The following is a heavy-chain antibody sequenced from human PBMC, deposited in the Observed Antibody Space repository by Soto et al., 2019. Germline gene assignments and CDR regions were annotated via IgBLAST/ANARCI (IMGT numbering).Heavy chain of an antibody. CDR3: VKDRFRGYSYGRFDY. V-gene: IGHV3-64D*08. J-gene: IGHJ4*02. D-gene: IGHD5-18*01. CDR1: GFTFSSYA. Sequence: PGGSLRLSCSASGFTFSSYAMHWVRQAPGKGLEYVSAISSNGGSTYYADSVKGRFTISRDNSKNTLYLQMSSLRAEDTAVYYCVKDRFRGYSYGRFDYWGQGTLVTVSS. CDR2: ISSNGGST.